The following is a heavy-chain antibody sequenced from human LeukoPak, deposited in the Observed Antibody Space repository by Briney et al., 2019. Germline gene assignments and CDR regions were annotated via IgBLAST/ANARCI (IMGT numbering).Heavy chain of an antibody. CDR3: TRDMEYPGAGFDY. D-gene: IGHD3-3*01. V-gene: IGHV4-39*07. Sequence: PSETLSLTCTVSGGSITSSPYHWAWIRQPPGKGLEWIGSVYSSGSTYYNPSLRSQITISVDTSKNQFSLKLTSVAAADTAMYYCTRDMEYPGAGFDYWGQGIPVTVSS. CDR2: VYSSGST. J-gene: IGHJ4*02. CDR1: GGSITSSPYH.